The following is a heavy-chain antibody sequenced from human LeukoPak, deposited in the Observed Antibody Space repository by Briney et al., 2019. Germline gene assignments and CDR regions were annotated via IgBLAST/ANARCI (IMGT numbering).Heavy chain of an antibody. Sequence: SETLSLTCAVYGGSFSGYYWNWIRQAPGKGREWIGEVNHSGGTNYNPSLKSRVTISLDTSKNQFSLKVNSMTAADTAVYFCSRSLRGAREVTVMLLDYWGQGTLVTVSS. D-gene: IGHD3-10*01. CDR2: VNHSGGT. J-gene: IGHJ4*02. CDR3: SRSLRGAREVTVMLLDY. CDR1: GGSFSGYY. V-gene: IGHV4-34*01.